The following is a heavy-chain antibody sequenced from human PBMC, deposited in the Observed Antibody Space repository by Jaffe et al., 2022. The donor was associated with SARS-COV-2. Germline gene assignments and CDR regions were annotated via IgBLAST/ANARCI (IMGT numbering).Heavy chain of an antibody. Sequence: QVQLQESGPGLVKPSETLSLTCTVSGGSISSYYWSWIRQPPGKGLEWIGYIDYSGSTNYNPSLKSRVTISVDTSKNQFSLKLRSVTAADTAVYYCARHSSSSVGWNYWGQGTLVTVSS. CDR2: IDYSGST. CDR1: GGSISSYY. D-gene: IGHD6-6*01. J-gene: IGHJ4*02. CDR3: ARHSSSSVGWNY. V-gene: IGHV4-59*08.